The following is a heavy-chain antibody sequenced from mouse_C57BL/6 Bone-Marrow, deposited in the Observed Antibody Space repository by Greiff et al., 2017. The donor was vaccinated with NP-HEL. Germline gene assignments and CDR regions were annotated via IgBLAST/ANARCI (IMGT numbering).Heavy chain of an antibody. CDR3: ARVTVVKEFYFDY. V-gene: IGHV5-4*01. CDR1: GFTFSSYA. CDR2: ISDGGSYT. Sequence: VQLQQSGGGLVKPGGSLKLSCAASGFTFSSYAMSWVRQTPEKRLEWVATISDGGSYTYYPDNVKGRFTISRDNAKNNLYLQMSHLKSEDTAMYYCARVTVVKEFYFDYWGQGTTLTVSS. J-gene: IGHJ2*01. D-gene: IGHD1-1*01.